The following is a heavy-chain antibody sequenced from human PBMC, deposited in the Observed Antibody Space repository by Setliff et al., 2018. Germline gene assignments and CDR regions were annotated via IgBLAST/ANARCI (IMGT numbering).Heavy chain of an antibody. J-gene: IGHJ4*02. CDR2: FSGSSSTI. CDR3: ARSGNYRVDY. D-gene: IGHD1-26*01. V-gene: IGHV3-48*01. Sequence: SGGSLRLSCVTSGFSFGDYAMSWVRQAPGKGLEWVSYFSGSSSTIRYADSVKGRFTISRDNAKNSLYLQMNSLRAEDTAVYYCARSGNYRVDYWGQGTLVTV. CDR1: GFSFGDYA.